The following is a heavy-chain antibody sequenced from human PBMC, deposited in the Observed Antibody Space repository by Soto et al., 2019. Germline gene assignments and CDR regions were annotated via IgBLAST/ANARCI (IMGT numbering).Heavy chain of an antibody. CDR1: GFTFSAYY. J-gene: IGHJ4*02. V-gene: IGHV3-11*01. CDR2: ISSSGDTG. Sequence: AGGSLRLSCAASGFTFSAYYMSWIRQAPGKGLEWISYISSSGDTGNYADSVKGRFTVSRDNAKNTLYLQMNSLRAEDTAVYYCAKGRGYCTSTSCYVGSDYWGQGTLVTVSS. CDR3: AKGRGYCTSTSCYVGSDY. D-gene: IGHD2-2*01.